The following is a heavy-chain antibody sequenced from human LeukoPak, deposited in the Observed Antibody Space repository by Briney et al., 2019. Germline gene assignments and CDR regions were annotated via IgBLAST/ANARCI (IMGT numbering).Heavy chain of an antibody. D-gene: IGHD1-26*01. V-gene: IGHV4-39*07. CDR2: IYYSGST. Sequence: SETLSLTCTVSGGSISSSSYYWGWIRQPPGKGLEWIGSIYYSGSTYYNPSLKSRVTISVDTSKNQFSLKLSSVTAADTAVYYCARGRRYSGSYRPLYYYYGMDVWGQGTTVTVSS. CDR3: ARGRRYSGSYRPLYYYYGMDV. J-gene: IGHJ6*02. CDR1: GGSISSSSYY.